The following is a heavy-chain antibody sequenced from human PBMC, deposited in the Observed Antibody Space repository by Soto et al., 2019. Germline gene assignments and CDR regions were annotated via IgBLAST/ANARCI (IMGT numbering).Heavy chain of an antibody. J-gene: IGHJ4*02. CDR2: IYYSGST. D-gene: IGHD2-2*03. CDR3: ASGWMAAFDN. Sequence: PSETLSLTCNFSCDSIKTHYWSWIRQPPGKGLEWIGYIYYSGSTLYNPSLKRRVTISVDTAKNQFSLRLNSVTAADTAVYYCASGWMAAFDNWGQGTLVTVSS. V-gene: IGHV4-59*11. CDR1: CDSIKTHY.